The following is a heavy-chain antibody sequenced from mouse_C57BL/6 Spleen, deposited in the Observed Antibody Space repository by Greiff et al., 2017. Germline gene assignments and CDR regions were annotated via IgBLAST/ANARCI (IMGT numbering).Heavy chain of an antibody. CDR3: AREGDAYERYFEV. D-gene: IGHD6-5*01. Sequence: EVQVVESEGGLVQPGSSMKLSCTASGFTFSDYYMAWVRQVPEKGLEWVANINYDGSSTYYLDSLKSRFIISRDNAKNILYLQMSSLKSEDTATYYCAREGDAYERYFEVWGTGTTVTVSS. V-gene: IGHV5-16*01. CDR1: GFTFSDYY. CDR2: INYDGSST. J-gene: IGHJ1*03.